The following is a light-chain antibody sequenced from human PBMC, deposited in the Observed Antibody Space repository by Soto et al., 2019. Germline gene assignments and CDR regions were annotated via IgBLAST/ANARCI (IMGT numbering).Light chain of an antibody. V-gene: IGKV1-5*03. Sequence: DIQMTQSPSTLSASVGDRVTFTCRASQHISTWLAWYQQKPGKAPNLLIYKTSNLESGVPPRFSGSGSGTEFTLTVSSLQPDDFATYYCQQYFSYPETFGQGTKVEIK. CDR2: KTS. J-gene: IGKJ1*01. CDR3: QQYFSYPET. CDR1: QHISTW.